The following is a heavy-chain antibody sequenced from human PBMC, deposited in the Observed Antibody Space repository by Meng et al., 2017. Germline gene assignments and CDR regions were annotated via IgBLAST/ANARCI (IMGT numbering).Heavy chain of an antibody. CDR3: ARLVAGTFGQLFDP. J-gene: IGHJ5*02. CDR2: INTNTGNP. D-gene: IGHD2-15*01. CDR1: GSTVPSFA. V-gene: IGHV7-4-1*02. Sequence: QVMLGHAGSEFKKPRASAKVSLKASGSTVPSFAMNWVRQAHGQGLEWMGWINTNTGNPTYAQGFTGRFVFSLDTSVSTAYLQISSLKAEDTAVYYCARLVAGTFGQLFDPWGQGTLVTVSS.